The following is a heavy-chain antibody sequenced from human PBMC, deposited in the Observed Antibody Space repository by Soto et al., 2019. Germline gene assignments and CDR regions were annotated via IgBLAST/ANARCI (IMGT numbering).Heavy chain of an antibody. CDR1: GFTFSSYG. D-gene: IGHD6-13*01. CDR2: IWYDGSNK. J-gene: IGHJ4*02. V-gene: IGHV3-33*01. CDR3: AREWVPGIAAAGPLGY. Sequence: QVQLVESGGGVVQPGRSLRLSCAASGFTFSSYGMHWVRQAPGKGLEWVAVIWYDGSNKYYADSVKGRFTISRDNSKNTLYLQMNSLRAEDTAVYYCAREWVPGIAAAGPLGYWGQGTLVTVSS.